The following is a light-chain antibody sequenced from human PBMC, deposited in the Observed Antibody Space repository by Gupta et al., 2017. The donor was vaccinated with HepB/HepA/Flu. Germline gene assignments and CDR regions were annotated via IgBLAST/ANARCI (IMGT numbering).Light chain of an antibody. Sequence: DIVLTQSPATLSLSPGERAPLSCRASQSVSSYLAWYQQKPGQAPRLLIYDASNRATGIPARFSGSGSGTDFTLTISSLEPEDFAVYYCQQRSNWPPVCSFGQGTKLEIK. CDR1: QSVSSY. CDR3: QQRSNWPPVCS. V-gene: IGKV3-11*01. J-gene: IGKJ2*04. CDR2: DAS.